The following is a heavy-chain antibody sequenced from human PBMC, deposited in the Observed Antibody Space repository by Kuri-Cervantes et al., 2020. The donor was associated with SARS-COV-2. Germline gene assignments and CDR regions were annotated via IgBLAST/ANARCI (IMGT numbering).Heavy chain of an antibody. CDR1: GFTFSSYW. CDR2: INSDGSST. V-gene: IGHV3-74*01. Sequence: GESLKISCAASGFTFSSYWMHWVRQAPGKGLVWVSRINSDGSSTSYADSVKGRFTISRDNAKNTLYLQMNSLRAEDTAVYYCARYNYPYSSSWYGMDVWGQGTTVTVSS. J-gene: IGHJ6*02. D-gene: IGHD6-13*01. CDR3: ARYNYPYSSSWYGMDV.